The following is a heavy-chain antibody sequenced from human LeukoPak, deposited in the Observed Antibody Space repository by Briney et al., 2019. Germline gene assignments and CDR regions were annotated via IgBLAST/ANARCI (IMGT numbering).Heavy chain of an antibody. CDR2: ICYDGSNQ. D-gene: IGHD6-19*01. V-gene: IGHV3-33*06. CDR1: GLRFRNYG. J-gene: IGHJ6*02. CDR3: AKGGWRTGDGMNV. Sequence: GGSLRLSCVVSGLRFRNYGMHWVRQAPGKGLEWVAVICYDGSNQYYADSVKGRFTISRDNSKNTLYLQMNSLRVDDTAVYYCAKGGWRTGDGMNVWGQGATVTVSS.